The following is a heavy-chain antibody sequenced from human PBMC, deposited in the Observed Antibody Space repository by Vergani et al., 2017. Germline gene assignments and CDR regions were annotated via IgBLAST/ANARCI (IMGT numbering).Heavy chain of an antibody. Sequence: EVQLLESGGSLKQPGGSVRLFCAASGFTFSTYAMHWVRQAAGKGLEWASALTGGGGSTYYADSFKGRFIISRDNYRDTLYLQMNSLRPEDTATYYCVKEAGSYENFFDSWGQGTLVTVSS. CDR2: LTGGGGST. CDR3: VKEAGSYENFFDS. J-gene: IGHJ4*02. V-gene: IGHV3-23*01. CDR1: GFTFSTYA. D-gene: IGHD1-26*01.